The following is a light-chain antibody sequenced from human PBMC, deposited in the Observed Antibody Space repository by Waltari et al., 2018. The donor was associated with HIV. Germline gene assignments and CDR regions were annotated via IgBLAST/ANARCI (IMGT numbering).Light chain of an antibody. Sequence: IVLAPSPATLSLSPGEIATLSCRASQSLSSSLACYLQKPGRAPSPLLYAASNTPSGIAARFSGSGSGTDFTLTISSIEPEDFAVDYCQQRSNRPPKYTFGQGTKLEIK. CDR3: QQRSNRPPKYT. J-gene: IGKJ2*01. CDR2: AAS. V-gene: IGKV3-11*01. CDR1: QSLSSS.